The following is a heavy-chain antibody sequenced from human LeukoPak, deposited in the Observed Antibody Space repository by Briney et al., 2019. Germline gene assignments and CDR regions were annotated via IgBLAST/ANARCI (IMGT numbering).Heavy chain of an antibody. CDR2: IDPNSGGT. V-gene: IGHV1-2*02. CDR3: ARELIDFHDHTNKGFFDS. D-gene: IGHD3/OR15-3a*01. CDR1: GYTFTGYY. J-gene: IGHJ4*02. Sequence: PKASVKVSCKTSGYTFTGYYIHLLRQAPGQGLEWMAWIDPNSGGTNYAHKFKGRVTMTRDTSISTAYMEVSSLRSDDTAVYYCARELIDFHDHTNKGFFDSWGQGTLVTVSS.